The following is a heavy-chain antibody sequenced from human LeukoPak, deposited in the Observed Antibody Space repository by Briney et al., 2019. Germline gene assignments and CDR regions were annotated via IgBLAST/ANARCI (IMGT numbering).Heavy chain of an antibody. J-gene: IGHJ4*02. Sequence: GGSLRLSCAASGFTVSTNYMSWVRQAPGKGLEWVSLIYSGGTTYYADSVKGRFTISRDNSKNTLYLQMNSLTAEDTAVYYCARTFLSGYGYKVGYFDYWGQGTLVTVSS. CDR3: ARTFLSGYGYKVGYFDY. V-gene: IGHV3-53*01. D-gene: IGHD5-24*01. CDR2: IYSGGTT. CDR1: GFTVSTNY.